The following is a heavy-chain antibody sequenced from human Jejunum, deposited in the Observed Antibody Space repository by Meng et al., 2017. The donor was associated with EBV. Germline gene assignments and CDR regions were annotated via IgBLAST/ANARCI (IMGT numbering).Heavy chain of an antibody. CDR1: GFSFSSHW. CDR3: ARDLSWNQADY. J-gene: IGHJ4*02. D-gene: IGHD1-14*01. Sequence: VQLVECGGGLVQRGGSLRLSCAASGFSFSSHWMHWVRQAPGKGLVWVSRIDTDGSRTNYVDSVKGRFIISRDNAKNTLYLQMNSLRADDTAVYYCARDLSWNQADYWGQGTLVTVS. CDR2: IDTDGSRT. V-gene: IGHV3-74*01.